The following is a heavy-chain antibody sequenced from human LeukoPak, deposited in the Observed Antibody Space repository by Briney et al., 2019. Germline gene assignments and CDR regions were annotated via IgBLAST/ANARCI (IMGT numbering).Heavy chain of an antibody. CDR3: ARGRITMVRGVILDY. J-gene: IGHJ4*02. CDR1: DGSFSGYY. CDR2: INHSGST. Sequence: SETLSLTCAVYDGSFSGYYWSWIRQPPGKGLEWIGEINHSGSTNYNPSLKSRVTISVDTSKNQFSLKLNAMTAADTAVYYCARGRITMVRGVILDYWGQGTLVTVSS. D-gene: IGHD3-10*01. V-gene: IGHV4-34*01.